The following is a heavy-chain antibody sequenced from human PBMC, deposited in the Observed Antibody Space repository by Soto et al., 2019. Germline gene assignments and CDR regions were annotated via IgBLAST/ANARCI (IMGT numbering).Heavy chain of an antibody. V-gene: IGHV4-39*01. Sequence: SETLSLTCTVSGGSISSSSYYWGWIRQPPGKGLEWIGSIYYSGSTYYNPSLKSRVTISVDTSKNQFSLKLSSVTAADTAVYYSARRGNNGGYLRSYDYCGQGSLVSVSS. J-gene: IGHJ4*02. D-gene: IGHD3-22*01. CDR2: IYYSGST. CDR1: GGSISSSSYY. CDR3: ARRGNNGGYLRSYDY.